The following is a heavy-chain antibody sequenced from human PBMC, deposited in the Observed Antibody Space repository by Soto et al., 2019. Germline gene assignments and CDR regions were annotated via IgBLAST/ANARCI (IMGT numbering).Heavy chain of an antibody. CDR2: IKRKTDGGTT. CDR3: TTDSYSTMIVVRFDY. Sequence: GGSLRLSCQPFGFTFSNAWITWSPKPPGKGLEGADRIKRKTDGGTTDFAATVKGKFAISREKSKNMVKLQMKNLKTKNKSTYYCTTDSYSTMIVVRFDYWGHGTLVTVSS. V-gene: IGHV3-15*07. CDR1: GFTFSNAW. D-gene: IGHD3-22*01. J-gene: IGHJ4*01.